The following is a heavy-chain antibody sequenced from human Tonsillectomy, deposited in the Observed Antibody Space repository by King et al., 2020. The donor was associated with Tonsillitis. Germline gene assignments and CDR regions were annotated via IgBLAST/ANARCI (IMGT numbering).Heavy chain of an antibody. CDR3: VREGDYDSGWGFDY. CDR1: GFTFSRYG. CDR2: IFSDGSNK. Sequence: VQLVESGGGVVQPGGSLRLSCAASGFTFSRYGMHWVRQAPGKGLEWVAFIFSDGSNKYYVDSVKGRFTISRDNSQNTLYMQMNSLRPEDTAVYYCVREGDYDSGWGFDYWGQGTLVTVSS. V-gene: IGHV3-30*02. D-gene: IGHD3-3*01. J-gene: IGHJ4*02.